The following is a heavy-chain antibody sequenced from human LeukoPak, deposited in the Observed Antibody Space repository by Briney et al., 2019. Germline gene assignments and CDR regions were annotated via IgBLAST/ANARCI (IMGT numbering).Heavy chain of an antibody. Sequence: SETLSLTCTVSGGSISRYYWSWVREPAGKGLEWIGRIYTSGSNNYNPSLKSRVTMSVDTSKNQFSLKLSSVTAADTAVYYCARDVGPGFGSSGYYYWGQGTLVTVSS. CDR2: IYTSGSN. D-gene: IGHD3-22*01. J-gene: IGHJ4*02. CDR3: ARDVGPGFGSSGYYY. CDR1: GGSISRYY. V-gene: IGHV4-4*07.